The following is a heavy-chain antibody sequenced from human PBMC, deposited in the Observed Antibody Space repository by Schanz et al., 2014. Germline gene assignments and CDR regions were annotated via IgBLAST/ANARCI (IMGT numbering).Heavy chain of an antibody. D-gene: IGHD5-12*01. CDR1: GYTFTDYY. J-gene: IGHJ3*02. Sequence: QVLLVQSGAEVKQPGASVKVSCKASGYTFTDYYMHWVRQAPGQGLEWMGRINPNSGGTNYAQKFQGRVTMTRDTSISTAYMEMSRLISDDTAVYYCAREMLDIVATMDDDAFDIWGQGTVVTVSS. CDR3: AREMLDIVATMDDDAFDI. V-gene: IGHV1-2*06. CDR2: INPNSGGT.